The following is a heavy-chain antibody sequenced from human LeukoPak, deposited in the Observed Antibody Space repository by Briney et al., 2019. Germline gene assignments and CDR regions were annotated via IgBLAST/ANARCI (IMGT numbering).Heavy chain of an antibody. D-gene: IGHD1-26*01. Sequence: SETLSLTCAVHGGSFSGYYWSWIRQPPGKGLEWIGEINHSGSTNYNPSLKSRVTISVDTSKNQFSLKLSSVTAADTAVYYCARGGQGSYPYRPPGYWGQGTLVTVSS. CDR2: INHSGST. CDR3: ARGGQGSYPYRPPGY. CDR1: GGSFSGYY. V-gene: IGHV4-34*01. J-gene: IGHJ4*02.